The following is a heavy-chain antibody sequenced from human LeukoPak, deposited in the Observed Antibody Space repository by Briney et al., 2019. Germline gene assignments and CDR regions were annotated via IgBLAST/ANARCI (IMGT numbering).Heavy chain of an antibody. D-gene: IGHD3-9*01. Sequence: PSETLSVTCAVYGGSFSGYYWSWIRQPPRERREWIGEVNHSVSTNYNPSLKSRVTISVDKFNNQFSLKLSSATAADTAVYFCARNQVLRYVDWLPWNYYYGMDVWGQGTTVTVSS. CDR1: GGSFSGYY. CDR3: ARNQVLRYVDWLPWNYYYGMDV. CDR2: VNHSVST. J-gene: IGHJ6*02. V-gene: IGHV4-34*01.